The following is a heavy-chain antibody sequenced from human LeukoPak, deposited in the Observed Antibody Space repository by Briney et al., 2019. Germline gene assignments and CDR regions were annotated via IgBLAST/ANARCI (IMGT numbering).Heavy chain of an antibody. CDR1: GYTFTSYG. V-gene: IGHV1-18*01. CDR3: ARDVLGRETGNWFDP. J-gene: IGHJ5*02. D-gene: IGHD1-14*01. CDR2: ISAYNGNT. Sequence: ASVKVSCKASGYTFTSYGISWVRQAPGQGLEWMGWISAYNGNTNYAQKLQGRVTMTTGTSTSTAYMELGSLRSDDTAVYYCARDVLGRETGNWFDPWGQGTLVTVSS.